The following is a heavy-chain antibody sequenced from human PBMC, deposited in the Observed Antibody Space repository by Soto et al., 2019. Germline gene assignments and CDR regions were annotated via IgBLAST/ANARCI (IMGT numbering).Heavy chain of an antibody. CDR3: AKEGVHGSGSYYKDYYYMDV. V-gene: IGHV3-23*01. J-gene: IGHJ6*03. CDR2: ISGSGGST. D-gene: IGHD3-10*01. Sequence: GGSLRLSCAASGFTFSSYAMSWVRQAPGKGLEWVSAISGSGGSTYYADSVKGRFTISRDNSKNTLYLQMNSLRAEDTAVYYCAKEGVHGSGSYYKDYYYMDVWGKGTTVTVSS. CDR1: GFTFSSYA.